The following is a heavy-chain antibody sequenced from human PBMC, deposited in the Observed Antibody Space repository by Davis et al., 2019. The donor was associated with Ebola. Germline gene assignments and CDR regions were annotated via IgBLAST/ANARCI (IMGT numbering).Heavy chain of an antibody. CDR3: AKGRYTVTTGPDY. CDR2: TSYDGSNE. Sequence: GESLKIPCAASGFTFSSYGLHWVRQAPGKGLEWVAVTSYDGSNEYYADSVKGRITISRDNSKNTLYLQMNSLRAEDTALYYCAKGRYTVTTGPDYWGQGTLVTVSS. CDR1: GFTFSSYG. J-gene: IGHJ4*02. D-gene: IGHD4-17*01. V-gene: IGHV3-30*18.